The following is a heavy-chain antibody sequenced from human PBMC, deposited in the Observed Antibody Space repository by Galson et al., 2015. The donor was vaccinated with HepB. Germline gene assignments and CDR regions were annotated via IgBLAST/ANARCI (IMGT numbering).Heavy chain of an antibody. CDR3: ARIRRILWFGELLWEYYFDY. Sequence: PALVKPTQTLTLTCTFSGFSLSTSGMCVSWIRQPPGKALEWLALIDWDDDKYYSTSLKTRLTISKDTSKNQVVLTMTNMDPVDTATYYCARIRRILWFGELLWEYYFDYWGQGTLVTVSS. CDR1: GFSLSTSGMC. CDR2: IDWDDDK. J-gene: IGHJ4*02. D-gene: IGHD3-10*01. V-gene: IGHV2-70*01.